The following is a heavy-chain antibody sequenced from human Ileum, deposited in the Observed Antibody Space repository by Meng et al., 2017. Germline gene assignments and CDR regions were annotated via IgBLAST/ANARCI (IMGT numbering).Heavy chain of an antibody. D-gene: IGHD3-10*01. J-gene: IGHJ4*02. CDR1: GFSFHDYG. CDR3: AKDVWIRALINPSFDK. CDR2: ITWNSGNI. V-gene: IGHV3-9*01. Sequence: SLKISCAASGFSFHDYGMHWVRQLPGKGLEWVSGITWNSGNIAYAYSVKGRFTISRDNAKNSLYLQMNSLRADDTALYYCAKDVWIRALINPSFDKWGQGTLVTVSS.